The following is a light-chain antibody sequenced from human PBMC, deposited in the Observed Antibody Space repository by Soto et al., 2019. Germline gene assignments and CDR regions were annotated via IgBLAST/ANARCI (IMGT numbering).Light chain of an antibody. J-gene: IGLJ1*01. CDR3: GSYAGGNNPYV. Sequence: QSVLTQPPSASGSPGQSVTISCTGTSSDVGAYIYVSWYQHHPGKAPKLIIYEVTKRPSGVPDHFSGSKSGDTASLTVSGLQAEDEADYYCGSYAGGNNPYVFGTGTKVTVL. CDR1: SSDVGAYIY. V-gene: IGLV2-8*01. CDR2: EVT.